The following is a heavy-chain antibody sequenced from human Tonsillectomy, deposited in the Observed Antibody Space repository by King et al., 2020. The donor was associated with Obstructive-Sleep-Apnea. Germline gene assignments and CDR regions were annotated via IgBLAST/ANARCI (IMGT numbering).Heavy chain of an antibody. V-gene: IGHV4-59*08. D-gene: IGHD5-12*01. Sequence: VPLQESGPGLVKPSETLSLTCTVSGGSITNYFWSWLRQPPGKGLEWIGYIYDSGTTNYNPSLKSRVTISVDTSSNHFSLRLNSVTAADTAVYYCARQGFGGYAAAFDYWGQGTLVTVSS. CDR1: GGSITNYF. CDR2: IYDSGTT. J-gene: IGHJ4*02. CDR3: ARQGFGGYAAAFDY.